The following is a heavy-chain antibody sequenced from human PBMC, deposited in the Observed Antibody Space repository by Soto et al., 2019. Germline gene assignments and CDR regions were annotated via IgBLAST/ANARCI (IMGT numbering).Heavy chain of an antibody. CDR2: IYPGDSDT. CDR1: GYSFTSYW. Sequence: GESLTISCKGSGYSFTSYWIGWVRQMPGKGLEWMGIIYPGDSDTRYSPSFQGQVTISAAKSISTAYLQRTSLKASDTAMYYCKKRSVIAESRTDRVDPWGEGSLVT. J-gene: IGHJ5*02. V-gene: IGHV5-51*01. CDR3: KKRSVIAESRTDRVDP. D-gene: IGHD6-13*01.